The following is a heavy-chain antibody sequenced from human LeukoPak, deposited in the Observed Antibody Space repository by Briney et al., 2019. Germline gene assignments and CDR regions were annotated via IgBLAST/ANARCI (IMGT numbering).Heavy chain of an antibody. CDR3: ARGSGGISGWYHDFDI. CDR1: GYTFTVYY. D-gene: IGHD6-19*01. V-gene: IGHV1-2*02. J-gene: IGHJ3*02. Sequence: ASVKVSCKASGYTFTVYYLHWVRQAPGQGLEWMGWINPNNGGTNYAQNFQGRVTMTRDTSISKAYMELSRLRSDDTDVYYCARGSGGISGWYHDFDIWGQGTMVTVSS. CDR2: INPNNGGT.